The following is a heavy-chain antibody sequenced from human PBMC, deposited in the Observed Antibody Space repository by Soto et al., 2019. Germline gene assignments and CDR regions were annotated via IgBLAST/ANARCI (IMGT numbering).Heavy chain of an antibody. D-gene: IGHD2-2*01. CDR1: GGTFSSYA. Sequence: ASVKVSCKASGGTFSSYAISWVRQAPGQGLEWMGGIIPIFGTANYAQKFQGRVTITADESTSTAYMELSSLRSEDTAVYYCARDTIVRPAARNYYYYYGMDVWRQGTTVTVSS. CDR2: IIPIFGTA. V-gene: IGHV1-69*13. CDR3: ARDTIVRPAARNYYYYYGMDV. J-gene: IGHJ6*02.